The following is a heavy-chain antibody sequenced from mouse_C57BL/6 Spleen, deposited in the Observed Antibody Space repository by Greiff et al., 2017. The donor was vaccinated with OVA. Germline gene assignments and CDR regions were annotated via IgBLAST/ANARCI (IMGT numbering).Heavy chain of an antibody. CDR3: ASRDYYGSSYGYFDV. CDR2: IYPGDGDT. V-gene: IGHV1-80*01. J-gene: IGHJ1*03. Sequence: VKLMESGAELVKPGASVKISCKASGYAFSSYWMNWVKQRPGKGLEWIGQIYPGDGDTKYNGKFKGKATLTSDKSSSTAYMQLSSLTSEDSAVYFCASRDYYGSSYGYFDVWGTGPTVTFSS. CDR1: GYAFSSYW. D-gene: IGHD1-1*01.